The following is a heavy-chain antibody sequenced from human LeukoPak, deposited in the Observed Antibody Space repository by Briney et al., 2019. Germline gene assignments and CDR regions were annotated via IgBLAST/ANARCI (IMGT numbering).Heavy chain of an antibody. Sequence: GGSLRLSCAASGFTFSSYAMSWVRQAPGKGLEWVSAISGSGGSTHYADSVKGRFTISRDNSKNTLYLQMNSLRDEDTAVYYCAKVLDAAEDAFDIWGQGTMVTVSS. J-gene: IGHJ3*02. CDR1: GFTFSSYA. CDR3: AKVLDAAEDAFDI. V-gene: IGHV3-23*01. D-gene: IGHD6-25*01. CDR2: ISGSGGST.